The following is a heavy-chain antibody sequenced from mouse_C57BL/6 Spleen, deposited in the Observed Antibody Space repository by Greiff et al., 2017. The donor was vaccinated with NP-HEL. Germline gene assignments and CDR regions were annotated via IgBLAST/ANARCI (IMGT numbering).Heavy chain of an antibody. CDR3: TGYGSSSGYFNV. CDR2: IYPGNSDT. CDR1: GYTFTSYW. Sequence: EVQLQQSGTVLARPGASVKMSCKTSGYTFTSYWMHWVKQRPGQGLEWIGAIYPGNSDTSYNQKFKGKAKLTAVTSASTAYMELSSLTNEDSAVYYCTGYGSSSGYFNVWGTGTTVTVSS. J-gene: IGHJ1*03. V-gene: IGHV1-5*01. D-gene: IGHD1-1*01.